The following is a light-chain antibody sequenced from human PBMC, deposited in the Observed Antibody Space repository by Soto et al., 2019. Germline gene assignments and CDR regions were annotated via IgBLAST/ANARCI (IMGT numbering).Light chain of an antibody. V-gene: IGKV1-39*01. CDR2: AAS. CDR3: QQSYNSPPIT. CDR1: QNIFSS. Sequence: DIQMTQAPASLSDSVGDIVTITCRAGQNIFSSLNWYQQKPGKAPKLLIYAASSLQSGVPSRFSGSGSGTDFTLTITSLQPEDFATYYCQQSYNSPPITFGQGTRLEIK. J-gene: IGKJ5*01.